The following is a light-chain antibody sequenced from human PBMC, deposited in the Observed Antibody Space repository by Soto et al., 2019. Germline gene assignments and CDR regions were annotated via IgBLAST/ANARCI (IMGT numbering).Light chain of an antibody. CDR3: QQYNNWPPWT. Sequence: EIVMTQSPATLSVSPGERATLSCRARQSVSSNLAWYQQKPGQAPRLLIYGPSTRATGIPARFSGSGSGTEFTLSISSLQSEDFAVYYCQQYNNWPPWTFGQGTKVEI. J-gene: IGKJ1*01. CDR2: GPS. CDR1: QSVSSN. V-gene: IGKV3-15*01.